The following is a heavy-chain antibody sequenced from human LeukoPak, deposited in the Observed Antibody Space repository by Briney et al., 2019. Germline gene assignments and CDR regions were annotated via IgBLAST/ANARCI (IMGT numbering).Heavy chain of an antibody. CDR2: INPNSGGT. CDR3: ARVLVHYDILTGYYLPDY. Sequence: ASAKVSCKASGYTFTGYYMHWVRQAPGQGLEWMGWINPNSGGTNYAQKFQGRVTMTRDTSISTAYMELSRLRSDDTAVYYCARVLVHYDILTGYYLPDYWGQGTLVTVSS. CDR1: GYTFTGYY. V-gene: IGHV1-2*02. J-gene: IGHJ4*02. D-gene: IGHD3-9*01.